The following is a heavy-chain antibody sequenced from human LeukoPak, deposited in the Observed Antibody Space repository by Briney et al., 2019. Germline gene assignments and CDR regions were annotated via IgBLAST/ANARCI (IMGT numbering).Heavy chain of an antibody. J-gene: IGHJ5*02. V-gene: IGHV1-18*01. CDR3: ARSYSSSWRSSNWFDP. CDR2: ISAYNGNT. D-gene: IGHD6-13*01. Sequence: ASVKVSCKASGYTFTSYGISWVRQAPGQGLEWMGWISAYNGNTNYAQKLQGRVTMTTDTSTSTAYMELRSLRSDDTAVYYCARSYSSSWRSSNWFDPWGQGTLVTVSS. CDR1: GYTFTSYG.